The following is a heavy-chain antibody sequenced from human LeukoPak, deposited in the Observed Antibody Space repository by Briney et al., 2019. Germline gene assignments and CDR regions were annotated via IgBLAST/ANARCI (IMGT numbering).Heavy chain of an antibody. V-gene: IGHV4-34*01. CDR1: GGSFSGYY. Sequence: SETLSLTCAVYGGSFSGYYWSWIRQPPGKGLEWIGEINHSGSTNYNPSLKSRVTISVDTSKNQFSLKLSSVTAADTAVYYCARPGAYYDFLSGYYRAAFDIWGQGTMVTVSS. J-gene: IGHJ3*02. CDR3: ARPGAYYDFLSGYYRAAFDI. CDR2: INHSGST. D-gene: IGHD3-3*01.